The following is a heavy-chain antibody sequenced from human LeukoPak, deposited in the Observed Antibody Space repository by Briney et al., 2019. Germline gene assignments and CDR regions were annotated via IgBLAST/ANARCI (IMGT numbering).Heavy chain of an antibody. Sequence: PGRTLRLTCAAPGFIFSTYRMHWLPQAPGKGVECVAVIWYDGNKKYYTDSVKGRFTLSRDNPKNTVDLQMDSLRAEDTSVYYCARASGGFDYWGQGTLVTVSS. D-gene: IGHD4-23*01. CDR3: ARASGGFDY. CDR2: IWYDGNKK. V-gene: IGHV3-33*01. J-gene: IGHJ4*02. CDR1: GFIFSTYR.